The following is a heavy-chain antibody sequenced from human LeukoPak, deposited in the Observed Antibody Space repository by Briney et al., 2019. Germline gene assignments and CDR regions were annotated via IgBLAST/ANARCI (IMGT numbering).Heavy chain of an antibody. D-gene: IGHD6-19*01. CDR1: GFTFSSYS. Sequence: GGSLRLSCAASGFTFSSYSMNWVRQAPGKGLEWVSSISRSSDYTYYADSVKGRFTISRDNAKNSLYLQLNSLRAEDTAVYYCAVAGLSYWYFDLWGRGTLVTVSS. J-gene: IGHJ2*01. V-gene: IGHV3-21*01. CDR3: AVAGLSYWYFDL. CDR2: ISRSSDYT.